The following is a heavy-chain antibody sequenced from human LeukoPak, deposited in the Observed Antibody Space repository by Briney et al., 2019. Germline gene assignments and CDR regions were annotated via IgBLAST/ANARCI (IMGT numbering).Heavy chain of an antibody. J-gene: IGHJ6*03. D-gene: IGHD4-17*01. CDR2: ISGSGGST. V-gene: IGHV3-23*01. Sequence: GGSLRLSCAASGFTFSSYAMSWVRQAPGKGLEWVSAISGSGGSTYYADSVKGRFTISRDNSKNTLYLQMNSLRAEDTAVNYCAKDRPPLYGDYGYYYYYYMDVWGKGTTVTVSS. CDR3: AKDRPPLYGDYGYYYYYYMDV. CDR1: GFTFSSYA.